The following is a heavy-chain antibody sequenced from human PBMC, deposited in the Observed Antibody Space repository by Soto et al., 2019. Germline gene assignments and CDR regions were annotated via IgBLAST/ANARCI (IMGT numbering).Heavy chain of an antibody. Sequence: LTCTVSGISVSTSDYYWGWVRQPPGKGLDWIGNIYYSGSTFYNPSLRSRVTLSVDTSKNQFSLRLNSVTAADTAVYFCAGFVVPASRNSDFDYWGQGTLVTVSS. D-gene: IGHD2-15*01. CDR1: GISVSTSDYY. CDR2: IYYSGST. V-gene: IGHV4-39*01. J-gene: IGHJ4*02. CDR3: AGFVVPASRNSDFDY.